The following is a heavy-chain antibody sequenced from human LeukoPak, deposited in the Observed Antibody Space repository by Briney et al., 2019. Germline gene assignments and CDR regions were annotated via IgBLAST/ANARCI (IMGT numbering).Heavy chain of an antibody. D-gene: IGHD2-8*01. J-gene: IGHJ4*02. CDR1: GFTFSSYW. V-gene: IGHV3-7*01. CDR2: IKQDGSEI. CDR3: ARVGMVYAITYFDY. Sequence: PGGSLRLSCAASGFTFSSYWMSWVRQAPGKGLEWVANIKQDGSEIFYVDSVKGRFTISRDNAKNSLYLQMNSLRAEDTAVYYCARVGMVYAITYFDYWGQGTLVTVSS.